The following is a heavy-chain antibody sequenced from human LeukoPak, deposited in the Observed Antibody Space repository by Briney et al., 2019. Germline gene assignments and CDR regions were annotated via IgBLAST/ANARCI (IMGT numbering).Heavy chain of an antibody. CDR1: GYSFTGYY. CDR2: INPNSGVT. V-gene: IGHV1-2*02. D-gene: IGHD1-26*01. J-gene: IGHJ4*02. CDR3: ARAGNVGPTTGLFDY. Sequence: GASVKVSCKASGYSFTGYYMHWVRQAPGEGLEWMGWINPNSGVTNYAQKFQGSVTMTRDTYMSTAYMELSRLRSDDTAVYYCARAGNVGPTTGLFDYWGQGTLVTVSS.